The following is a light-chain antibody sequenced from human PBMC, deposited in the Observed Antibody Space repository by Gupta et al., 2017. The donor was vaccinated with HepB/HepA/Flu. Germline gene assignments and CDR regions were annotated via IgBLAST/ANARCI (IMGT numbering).Light chain of an antibody. CDR1: TSDVGGYDH. CDR2: AVN. J-gene: IGLJ1*01. Sequence: QSALTQPRSVSGSPGQSVTISCTGTTSDVGGYDHVSWYQQHPGKDPKLIIFAVNKRPSGVPDRFSASKSGNTASLTVSGLQAEEEADYYCCSYAGDYTFDFGAGTKVTVL. CDR3: CSYAGDYTFD. V-gene: IGLV2-11*01.